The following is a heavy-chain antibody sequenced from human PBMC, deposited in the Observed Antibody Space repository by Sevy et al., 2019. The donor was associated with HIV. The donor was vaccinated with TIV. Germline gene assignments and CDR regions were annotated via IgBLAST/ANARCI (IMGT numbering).Heavy chain of an antibody. CDR2: FDPEDGET. CDR3: ATAEIAVDGSDALDI. J-gene: IGHJ3*02. CDR1: GYTLTELS. Sequence: ASVKVSCKVSGYTLTELSMHWVRQAPGKGLEWMGGFDPEDGETIYAQKFQGRVTMTEDTSTDTAYMELSSLRSEDTAVYYCATAEIAVDGSDALDIWGQGTMVTVSS. D-gene: IGHD6-19*01. V-gene: IGHV1-24*01.